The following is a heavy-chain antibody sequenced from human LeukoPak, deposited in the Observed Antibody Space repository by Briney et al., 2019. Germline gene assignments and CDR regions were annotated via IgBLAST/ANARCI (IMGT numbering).Heavy chain of an antibody. Sequence: SVKVSCRTSGGSFSAYSISWVRQAPGQGLEWMGGIIPMFAPPNYAQKFQGRLTITADESTNTVYMELTSLRPEDTAVFYCARHFYYESSGYYYHYYFDHWGQGTLVTVSS. D-gene: IGHD3-22*01. CDR2: IIPMFAPP. CDR3: ARHFYYESSGYYYHYYFDH. J-gene: IGHJ4*02. V-gene: IGHV1-69*13. CDR1: GGSFSAYS.